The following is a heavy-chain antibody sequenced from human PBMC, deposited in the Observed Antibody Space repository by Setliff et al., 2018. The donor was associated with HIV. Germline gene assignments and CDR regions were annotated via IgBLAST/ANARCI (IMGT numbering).Heavy chain of an antibody. CDR2: IYHGGST. CDR1: GGSISSNNW. J-gene: IGHJ4*02. D-gene: IGHD3-22*01. V-gene: IGHV4-4*02. CDR3: ARSSTPDSSAYYPDY. Sequence: SETLSLTCAVSGGSISSNNWWSWVRNPPEKGLEWIGEIYHGGSTNYNSSLKSRVTISVDKSKNQFSLKLSSVTAADTAVYYCARSSTPDSSAYYPDYWGQGTLVTVSS.